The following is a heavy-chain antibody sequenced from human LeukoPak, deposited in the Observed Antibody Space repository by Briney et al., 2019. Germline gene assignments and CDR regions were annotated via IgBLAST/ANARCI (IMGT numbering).Heavy chain of an antibody. CDR2: ISGGGNT. D-gene: IGHD3-22*01. V-gene: IGHV3-23*01. Sequence: GGSLRLSCAASGFTFSSYDMSWVRQAPGKGLEWVSGISGGGNTFYSDSVKGRFTISRDNSKNTLYLQMNSLRAEDTAVYYCAKDYYYDSSGYYNNWFDPWGQGTLVTVSS. J-gene: IGHJ5*02. CDR1: GFTFSSYD. CDR3: AKDYYYDSSGYYNNWFDP.